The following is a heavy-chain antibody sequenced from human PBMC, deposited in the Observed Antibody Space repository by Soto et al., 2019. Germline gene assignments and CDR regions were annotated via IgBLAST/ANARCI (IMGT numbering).Heavy chain of an antibody. D-gene: IGHD6-6*01. CDR1: GFNFSSYG. J-gene: IGHJ4*02. CDR3: AKDTYSSSLASD. Sequence: PGGSLRLSCEASGFNFSSYGIHWVRQAPGKGLEWVAIIWNDGSNEYYADSVKGRFTTSRDNSKNTLYLQMNSLRAEDTAVYYCAKDTYSSSLASDWGQGTLVTVSS. CDR2: IWNDGSNE. V-gene: IGHV3-30*02.